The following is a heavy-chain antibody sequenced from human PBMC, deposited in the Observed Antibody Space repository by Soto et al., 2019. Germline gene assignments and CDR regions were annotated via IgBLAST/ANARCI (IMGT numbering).Heavy chain of an antibody. V-gene: IGHV4-59*01. Sequence: SETLSLTCTVSGGSISSFYWSWIRQPPGKGLEWIGYIHRTVGASHDPSLKSRVTLSLDTSKSQVSLTLNSVTAADTAVYYCARYYCIDNSCYKTNRLDPWGQGTLVTVSS. D-gene: IGHD2-15*01. CDR2: IHRTVGA. CDR3: ARYYCIDNSCYKTNRLDP. CDR1: GGSISSFY. J-gene: IGHJ5*02.